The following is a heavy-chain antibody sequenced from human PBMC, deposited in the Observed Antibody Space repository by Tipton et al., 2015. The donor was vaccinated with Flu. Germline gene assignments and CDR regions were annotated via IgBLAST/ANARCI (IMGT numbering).Heavy chain of an antibody. CDR1: GGSIRSNSYY. J-gene: IGHJ4*02. V-gene: IGHV4-39*07. CDR2: MLYGGST. D-gene: IGHD3-22*01. CDR3: ARDDSGFNDY. Sequence: TLSLTCTVSGGSIRSNSYYWGWIRQPPGKGPEWIGSMLYGGSTYYNPSLESRVTISLDTSKNQFSLKLSSVTAADTAVYYCARDDSGFNDYWGPGTLVTVSS.